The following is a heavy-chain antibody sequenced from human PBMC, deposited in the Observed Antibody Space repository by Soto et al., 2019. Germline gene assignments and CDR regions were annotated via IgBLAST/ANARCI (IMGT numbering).Heavy chain of an antibody. Sequence: PGESLKISCKGSGYSFTSYWIGWVRQMPGKGLEWMGIIYPGDSDTRYSPSFQGQVTISADKSISTAYLQWSSLKASDTAMYYCARHSVDSYGFHWFDPWGQGTLVTVSS. V-gene: IGHV5-51*01. J-gene: IGHJ5*02. CDR3: ARHSVDSYGFHWFDP. CDR2: IYPGDSDT. CDR1: GYSFTSYW. D-gene: IGHD5-18*01.